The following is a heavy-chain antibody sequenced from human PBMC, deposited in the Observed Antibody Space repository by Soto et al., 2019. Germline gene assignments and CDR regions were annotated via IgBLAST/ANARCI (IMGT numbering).Heavy chain of an antibody. CDR1: GGTISSWY. CDR2: IYYSGST. CDR3: VSLPHCGAGACIFDY. V-gene: IGHV4-59*08. J-gene: IGHJ4*02. D-gene: IGHD2-21*01. Sequence: SETLSLTCTVSGGTISSWYWSWIRQPPGKGLEWIGYIYYSGSTNCNTSLKSRVTISIDTSKNQFSLKLSSVTAADTSFYYCVSLPHCGAGACIFDYWGQGILVTVSS.